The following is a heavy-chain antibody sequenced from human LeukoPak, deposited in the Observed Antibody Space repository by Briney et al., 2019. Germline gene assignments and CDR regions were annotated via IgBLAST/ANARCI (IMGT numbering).Heavy chain of an antibody. CDR3: ARAMPEAGFDY. CDR2: ISGSGGGT. V-gene: IGHV3-23*01. CDR1: GFTFSSYA. J-gene: IGHJ4*02. D-gene: IGHD2-2*01. Sequence: GGSLRLSCAASGFTFSSYAMSWVRQAPGKGLEWVSAISGSGGGTYYADTVKGRFTISRDNSKNTLYLQMNSLRAEDTAVYYCARAMPEAGFDYWGQGTLVTVSS.